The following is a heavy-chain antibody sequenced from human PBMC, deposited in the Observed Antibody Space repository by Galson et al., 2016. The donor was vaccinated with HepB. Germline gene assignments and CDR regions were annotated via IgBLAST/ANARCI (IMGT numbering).Heavy chain of an antibody. D-gene: IGHD3-16*01. J-gene: IGHJ5*02. CDR2: ISGYNGNT. CDR3: ARDLFGTYSVTWFDP. V-gene: IGHV1-18*01. CDR1: GYAFSSFG. Sequence: SVKVSCKASGYAFSSFGISWVRQAPGQGLEWMGWISGYNGNTKYAQRVQGRVTMTIDTSTKTAYMELRSLGSDDTAVYYCARDLFGTYSVTWFDPWGQGTLVTVSS.